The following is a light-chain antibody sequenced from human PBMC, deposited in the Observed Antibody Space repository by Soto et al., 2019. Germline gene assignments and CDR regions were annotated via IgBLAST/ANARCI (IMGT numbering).Light chain of an antibody. CDR3: QQRNNCPRT. CDR1: QSVSTA. J-gene: IGKJ1*01. V-gene: IGKV3-11*01. CDR2: DAS. Sequence: EIVLTQSPATLSLSPGERVTLSCRASQSVSTALAWYQQRPCYAPRLLIYDASHRATGIPSRFRCSGSGTDFTITISSLEPEDCAVYYCQQRNNCPRTFGQGTKVEV.